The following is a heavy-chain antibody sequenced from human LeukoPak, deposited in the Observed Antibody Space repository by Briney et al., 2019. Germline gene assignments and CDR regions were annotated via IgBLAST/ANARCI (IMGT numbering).Heavy chain of an antibody. CDR2: ISAYNGNT. J-gene: IGHJ4*02. CDR3: ARDLGGYLDY. D-gene: IGHD3-16*01. CDR1: GYIFISYG. V-gene: IGHV1-18*01. Sequence: GASVKVSCKASGYIFISYGITWVRHAPGQGLEWMGWISAYNGNTNYAQKFQGRVTITADESTSTACMELSSLRSEDTAVYYCARDLGGYLDYWGQGTLVTVSS.